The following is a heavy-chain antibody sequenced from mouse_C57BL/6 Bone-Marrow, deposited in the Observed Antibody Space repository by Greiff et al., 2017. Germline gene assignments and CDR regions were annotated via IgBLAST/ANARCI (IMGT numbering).Heavy chain of an antibody. V-gene: IGHV12-3*01. CDR2: ITHSGET. J-gene: IGHJ2*01. D-gene: IGHD1-1*01. CDR1: GFPITSGYY. Sequence: VKLVESGPGLVKPSQSLFLTCSITGFPITSGYYWIWIRQSPGKPLEWMGYITHSGETFYNPSLQSPISINRETSKNQFFLQLNSVTTEDTAMYYCAGDRLLLRYRGQGTTLTVSS. CDR3: AGDRLLLRY.